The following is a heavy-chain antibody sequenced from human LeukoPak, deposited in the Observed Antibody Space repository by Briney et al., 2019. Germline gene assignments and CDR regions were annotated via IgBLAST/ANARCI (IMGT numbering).Heavy chain of an antibody. CDR1: GGSFSGYY. CDR2: INHSGST. CDR3: ARSYYYGMDV. J-gene: IGHJ6*02. V-gene: IGHV4-34*01. Sequence: SETLSLTCAVYGGSFSGYYWSWIRQPPGEGLEWIGEINHSGSTNYNPSLKSRVTISVDTSKNQFSLKLSSVTAADTAVYYCARSYYYGMDVWGQGATVTVSS.